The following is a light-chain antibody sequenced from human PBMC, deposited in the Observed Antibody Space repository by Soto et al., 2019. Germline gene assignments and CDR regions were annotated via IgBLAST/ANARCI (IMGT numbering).Light chain of an antibody. J-gene: IGKJ1*01. CDR1: QNIRGNE. CDR2: HGS. V-gene: IGKV3-20*01. Sequence: VLTQSPGTLSLSPGERTTLSCRASQNIRGNELAWYQQKPGQPPRLLIYHGSSRAPGIPDRFSGRGSGTDFTLTISRLEPEDFAVYYCQDYGTSAPWTFGQGTRVEIK. CDR3: QDYGTSAPWT.